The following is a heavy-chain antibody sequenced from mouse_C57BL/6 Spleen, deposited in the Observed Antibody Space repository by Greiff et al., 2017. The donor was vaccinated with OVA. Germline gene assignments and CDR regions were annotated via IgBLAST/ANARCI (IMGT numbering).Heavy chain of an antibody. D-gene: IGHD3-2*02. CDR2: IWTGGGT. CDR1: GFSFTSYA. CDR3: ATDSSGSAWFAY. V-gene: IGHV2-9-1*01. Sequence: VQLQESGPGLAAPSQSLSITCTVSGFSFTSYAISWVRQPPGKGLEWLGVIWTGGGTNYNSALKSRLSISKDNSKSQVFLKMNSLQTDDTARYYCATDSSGSAWFAYWGQGTLVTVSA. J-gene: IGHJ3*01.